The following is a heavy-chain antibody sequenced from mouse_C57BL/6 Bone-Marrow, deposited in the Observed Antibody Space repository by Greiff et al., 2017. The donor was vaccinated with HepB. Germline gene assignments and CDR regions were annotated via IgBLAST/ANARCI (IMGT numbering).Heavy chain of an antibody. D-gene: IGHD1-1*01. J-gene: IGHJ3*01. CDR3: TIHYGSSYVWIAY. CDR2: IYPGNSDT. V-gene: IGHV1-5*01. CDR1: GYTFTSYW. Sequence: VQLQQSGTVLARPGASVKMSCKTSGYTFTSYWMHWVKQRPGQGLEWIGAIYPGNSDTSYNQKFKGKAKLTAVTSASTAYMELSSLTNEDSEVYYCTIHYGSSYVWIAYWGQGTLVTVSA.